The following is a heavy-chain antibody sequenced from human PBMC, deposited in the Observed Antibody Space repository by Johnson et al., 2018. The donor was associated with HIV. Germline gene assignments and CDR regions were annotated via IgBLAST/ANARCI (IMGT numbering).Heavy chain of an antibody. CDR3: ARDRSTRVRGVTEDDVFDV. CDR2: ISSSGSTI. V-gene: IGHV3-11*01. J-gene: IGHJ3*01. Sequence: QVQLVESGGGVVQPGRSLRLSCAASGFTFSDYYMSWIRQAPGKGLEWVSYISSSGSTIYYADSVKGRFTISRDNAKNSLYLQMNSLRAEDTALYYCARDRSTRVRGVTEDDVFDVWGQGTMVTVSS. CDR1: GFTFSDYY. D-gene: IGHD3-10*01.